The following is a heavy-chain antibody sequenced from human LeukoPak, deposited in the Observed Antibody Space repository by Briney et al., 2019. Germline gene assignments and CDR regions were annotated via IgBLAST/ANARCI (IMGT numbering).Heavy chain of an antibody. CDR3: ARDCCSGGGPLDV. CDR2: IAVVGGNT. J-gene: IGHJ4*02. Sequence: GGSLRLSCAASGFTFSNYGMAWVRQAPGKGLEWVSTIAVVGGNTHYADSVEGRFTISRQDSNNALHLQLNSLRAEDTAIYYCARDCCSGGGPLDVSGQGTLVSVSS. D-gene: IGHD2-15*01. CDR1: GFTFSNYG. V-gene: IGHV3-23*01.